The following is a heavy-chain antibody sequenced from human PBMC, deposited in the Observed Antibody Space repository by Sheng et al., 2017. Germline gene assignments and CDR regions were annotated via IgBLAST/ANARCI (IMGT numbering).Heavy chain of an antibody. CDR3: TRVSWELLLFDY. CDR1: GFTFGDYA. J-gene: IGHJ4*02. V-gene: IGHV3-49*04. D-gene: IGHD1-26*01. CDR2: IRSKAYGGTT. Sequence: EVQLVESGGGLVQPGRSLRLSCTASGFTFGDYAMSWVRQAPGKGLEWVGFIRSKAYGGTTEYAASVKGRFTISRDDSKSIAYLQMNSLKTEDTAVYYCTRVSWELLLFDYWGQGTLVTVSS.